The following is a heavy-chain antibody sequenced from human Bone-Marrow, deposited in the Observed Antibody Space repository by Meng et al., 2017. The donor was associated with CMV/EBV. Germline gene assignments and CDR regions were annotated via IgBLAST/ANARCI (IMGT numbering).Heavy chain of an antibody. J-gene: IGHJ5*02. CDR2: ISAYNGNT. CDR3: VWITMVRGVTGGVGFDP. D-gene: IGHD3-10*01. Sequence: GHLVQSWTEGKKPGASVKVPCKAFGYTFTSYGISWVRQAPGQGLEWKGWISAYNGNTNYAQKLQGRVTMTTDTSTSTAYMELRSLRSDDTAVYYCVWITMVRGVTGGVGFDPWGQGTLVTVSS. V-gene: IGHV1-18*01. CDR1: GYTFTSYG.